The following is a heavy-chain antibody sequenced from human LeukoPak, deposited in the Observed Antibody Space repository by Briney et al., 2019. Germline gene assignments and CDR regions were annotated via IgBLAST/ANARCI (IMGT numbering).Heavy chain of an antibody. CDR3: AKVGGWNDVIY. J-gene: IGHJ4*02. D-gene: IGHD1-1*01. Sequence: GGSLRLSCAASGFTFSSYWMSWVRQAPGKGLEWVANIKKDGSEKYYVDSVKGRFTISRDNSKNTLYLQMNSLRAEDTAVYYCAKVGGWNDVIYWGQGTLVTVSS. CDR2: IKKDGSEK. CDR1: GFTFSSYW. V-gene: IGHV3-7*01.